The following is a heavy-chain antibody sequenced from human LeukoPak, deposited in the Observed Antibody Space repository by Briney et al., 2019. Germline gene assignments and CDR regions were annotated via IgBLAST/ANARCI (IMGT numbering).Heavy chain of an antibody. J-gene: IGHJ3*02. CDR3: ARDNYRWIFGSAFDI. CDR2: ISYDGSNK. Sequence: GGSLRLSCAASGFTFSSYAMHWVRQAPGKGLEWVAVISYDGSNKYYADSVKGRFTISRDNSKNTLYLQMNSLRAEDTAVYYCARDNYRWIFGSAFDIWGQGTMVTVSS. CDR1: GFTFSSYA. V-gene: IGHV3-30-3*01. D-gene: IGHD3-3*01.